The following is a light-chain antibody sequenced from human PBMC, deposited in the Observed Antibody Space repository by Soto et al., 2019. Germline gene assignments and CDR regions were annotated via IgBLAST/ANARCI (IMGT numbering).Light chain of an antibody. J-gene: IGLJ2*01. Sequence: QSALTQPASVSGSPGQSITISCTGTSSDVGGYNYVSWYKQHPGKAPKLMIYAVSNRPSGVSNRFSASKSGSTASLTISGLQAEDEADYYCTSYTSSGTVVFGGGTKVTVL. CDR2: AVS. CDR1: SSDVGGYNY. CDR3: TSYTSSGTVV. V-gene: IGLV2-14*01.